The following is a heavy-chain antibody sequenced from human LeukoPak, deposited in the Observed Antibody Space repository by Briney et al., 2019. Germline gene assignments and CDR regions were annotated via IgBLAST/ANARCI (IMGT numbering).Heavy chain of an antibody. CDR3: ATRGTTATNYLEY. V-gene: IGHV3-23*01. CDR2: ITATGGST. Sequence: PGGSLRLSCAASGFAFSTYAMNWVRRAPGTGLEWVSTITATGGSTYYADSVKGRFTISRDNSKSTLHLQMHSLRVEDTAVYYCATRGTTATNYLEYWGQGTLVTASS. CDR1: GFAFSTYA. J-gene: IGHJ4*02. D-gene: IGHD1-1*01.